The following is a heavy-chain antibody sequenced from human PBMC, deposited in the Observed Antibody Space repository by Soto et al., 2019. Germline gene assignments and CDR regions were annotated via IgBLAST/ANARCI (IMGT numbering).Heavy chain of an antibody. CDR2: INDSGST. CDR1: GGSISSHY. Sequence: QVQLQESGPGLLKPSETLSLTCSVPGGSISSHYWSWIRQSPGKGLEWSGNINDSGSTNYNPSLKSRVTIAVDTSKNQLSLKLRSVTAADTAVYYCARGGGSSNVWGQGTLVTVSS. J-gene: IGHJ4*02. CDR3: ARGGGSSNV. D-gene: IGHD2-2*01. V-gene: IGHV4-59*11.